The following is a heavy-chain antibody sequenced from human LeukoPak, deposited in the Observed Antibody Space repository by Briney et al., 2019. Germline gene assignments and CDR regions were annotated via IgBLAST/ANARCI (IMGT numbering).Heavy chain of an antibody. CDR3: ARNGLGEWEELHV. CDR2: INRDGSII. Sequence: GGSLRLSCAASGFTFSRYWMHWVRQVPGKGLVWVSRINRDGSIISYADSVRGRFTISRDNAKNTLYLQMNGLRAEDTAVYYCARNGLGEWEELHVWGQGTLVTVSS. V-gene: IGHV3-74*01. CDR1: GFTFSRYW. D-gene: IGHD1-26*01. J-gene: IGHJ4*02.